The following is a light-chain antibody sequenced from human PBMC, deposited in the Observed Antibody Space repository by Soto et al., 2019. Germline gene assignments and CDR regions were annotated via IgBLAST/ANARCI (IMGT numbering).Light chain of an antibody. CDR1: QILLHITGETF. CDR3: QQRSNGPWT. CDR2: EVS. V-gene: IGKV2-29*01. Sequence: DVVMTQTPLSLSVAPGQPSSISCNSSQILLHITGETFLFWYLQKPGQSPQLLIYEVSTRVSGVPDRFSGSGSGTDFTLTISSLEPEDFAVYYCQQRSNGPWTFGQGTKVDIK. J-gene: IGKJ1*01.